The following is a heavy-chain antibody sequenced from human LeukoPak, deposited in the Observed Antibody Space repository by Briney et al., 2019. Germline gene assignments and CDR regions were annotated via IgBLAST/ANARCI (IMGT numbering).Heavy chain of an antibody. J-gene: IGHJ6*03. D-gene: IGHD1-26*01. Sequence: PSETLSLTCTVSGGSISSSSYYWGWIRQPPGKGLGWIGCIYYSGSTYYHPSPKSRVTIPVDTSNNPFSLKLGSAPAADTAVYYCARHKRGSYYYYMDVWGKGTTVTVSS. CDR3: ARHKRGSYYYYMDV. CDR1: GGSISSSSYY. V-gene: IGHV4-39*01. CDR2: IYYSGST.